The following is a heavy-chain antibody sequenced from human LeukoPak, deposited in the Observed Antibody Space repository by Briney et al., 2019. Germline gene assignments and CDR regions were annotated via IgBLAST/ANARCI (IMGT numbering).Heavy chain of an antibody. CDR2: INPSGDST. J-gene: IGHJ4*02. V-gene: IGHV1-46*01. D-gene: IGHD2-21*02. CDR1: GYTFTSCD. CDR3: ASVLYCGADCYSGRYFFDY. Sequence: ASVKVSCKASGYTFTSCDMHRVRQAPGQGLEWMGIINPSGDSTSYAQKFQGRVTMTRDTSTSTVYMELSSLRSEDTAVYYCASVLYCGADCYSGRYFFDYWGQGTLVTVSS.